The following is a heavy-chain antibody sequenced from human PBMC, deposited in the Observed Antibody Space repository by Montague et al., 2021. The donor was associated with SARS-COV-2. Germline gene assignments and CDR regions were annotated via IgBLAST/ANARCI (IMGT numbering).Heavy chain of an antibody. D-gene: IGHD3-10*01. Sequence: SETLSLTCTVSGDSVSSGSYFWTWVRQAPGKGLEWIGYIFYSGDASYXPSLRSRVTISVDTSNNQFSLRLSSVTAADTAKYYCARVGNYLGFYWGQGTLVTVSS. J-gene: IGHJ4*02. V-gene: IGHV4-61*01. CDR1: GDSVSSGSYF. CDR2: IFYSGDA. CDR3: ARVGNYLGFY.